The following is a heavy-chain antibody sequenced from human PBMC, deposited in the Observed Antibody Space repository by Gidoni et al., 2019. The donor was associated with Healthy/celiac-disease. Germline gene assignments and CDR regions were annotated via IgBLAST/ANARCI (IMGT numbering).Heavy chain of an antibody. V-gene: IGHV3-21*01. Sequence: EVQLVESGGGLVKPGGSLRLSCACSGFTFSSDSINWVREAPGKGLEWVSSISSSSSYIYYADSVKGRFTISRDNAKNSLYLQMNSLRAEDTAVYYCARVHHYYDSSGYYYGDAFDIWGQGTMVTVSS. J-gene: IGHJ3*02. CDR1: GFTFSSDS. CDR2: ISSSSSYI. CDR3: ARVHHYYDSSGYYYGDAFDI. D-gene: IGHD3-22*01.